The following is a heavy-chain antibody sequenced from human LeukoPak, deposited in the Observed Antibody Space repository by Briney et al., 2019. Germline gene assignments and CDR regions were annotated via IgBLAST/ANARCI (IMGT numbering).Heavy chain of an antibody. V-gene: IGHV3-7*01. J-gene: IGHJ4*02. Sequence: GGSLRLSCEASGMIFSKYWMSWDRQAPGKGLEWVANIKQDGSEKYYLDSVKGRFTISRDNAKNSLYLHMNSLRADDTAVYYCATSWDYWGQGTLVTVSS. CDR1: GMIFSKYW. CDR3: ATSWDY. CDR2: IKQDGSEK.